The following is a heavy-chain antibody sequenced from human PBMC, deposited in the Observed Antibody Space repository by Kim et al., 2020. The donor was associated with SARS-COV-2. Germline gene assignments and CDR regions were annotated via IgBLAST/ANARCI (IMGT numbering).Heavy chain of an antibody. Sequence: CYADSVKGRFTISRDNAKNTLYLQMNSQRAEDTAVYYCARVRWRAYYCDYWGQGTLVTVSS. V-gene: IGHV3-33*01. D-gene: IGHD2-15*01. J-gene: IGHJ4*02. CDR3: ARVRWRAYYCDY.